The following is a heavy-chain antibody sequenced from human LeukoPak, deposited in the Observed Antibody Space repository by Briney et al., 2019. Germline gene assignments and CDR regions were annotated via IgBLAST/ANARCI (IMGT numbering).Heavy chain of an antibody. V-gene: IGHV3-23*01. CDR1: GFTFSSYS. D-gene: IGHD6-6*01. J-gene: IGHJ4*02. CDR2: ISGSGGST. CDR3: AKVGYEQLVSYFDY. Sequence: GGSLRLSCAASGFTFSSYSMNWVRQAPGKGLEWVSAISGSGGSTYYADSVKGRFTISRDNSKNTLYLQMNSLRAEDTAVYYCAKVGYEQLVSYFDYWGQGTLVTVSS.